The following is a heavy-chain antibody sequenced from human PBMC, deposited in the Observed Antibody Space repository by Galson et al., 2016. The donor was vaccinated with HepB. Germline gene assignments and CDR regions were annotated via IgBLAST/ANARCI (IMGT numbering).Heavy chain of an antibody. CDR1: GFTFSSYA. CDR3: ARYSNSWAPFDY. CDR2: ISGSGANT. Sequence: SLRLSCAASGFTFSSYAMTWVRQAPGKGLEWVSGISGSGANTYYANAVKGRFTISRDNSINTLYLQVDSLRAEDTALYFCARYSNSWAPFDYWGQGSLVTVSS. V-gene: IGHV3-23*01. D-gene: IGHD6-13*01. J-gene: IGHJ4*02.